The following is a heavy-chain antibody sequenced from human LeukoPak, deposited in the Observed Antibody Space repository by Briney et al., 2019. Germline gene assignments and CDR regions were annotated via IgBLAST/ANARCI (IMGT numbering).Heavy chain of an antibody. Sequence: GGSLRLSCAASGFSFDDYAMHWVRQAPGKGLEWVSLISGDGDSTYADSVKGRFTISRDNSKDSLYLQMNSLRTEDTALYYCAKDTGITPSGISGFFDFWGQGTLVTVSS. CDR3: AKDTGITPSGISGFFDF. V-gene: IGHV3-43*02. D-gene: IGHD6-13*01. CDR2: ISGDGDST. CDR1: GFSFDDYA. J-gene: IGHJ4*02.